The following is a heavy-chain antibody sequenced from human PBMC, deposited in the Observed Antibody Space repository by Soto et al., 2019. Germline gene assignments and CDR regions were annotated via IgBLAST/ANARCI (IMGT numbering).Heavy chain of an antibody. CDR3: ARSPPQSGFYVHIFDY. CDR2: IIPFFGTA. D-gene: IGHD1-1*01. Sequence: QVQLEQSGAEVKKPGSSVKVSCKAAGGTFSRHAISWVRQAPGQGLEWMGGIIPFFGTANYAQKFQGRVKGYADKSPSTSDMEASNLRSEDQAVYFCARSPPQSGFYVHIFDYWGQGTLVTVSS. V-gene: IGHV1-69*06. CDR1: GGTFSRHA. J-gene: IGHJ4*02.